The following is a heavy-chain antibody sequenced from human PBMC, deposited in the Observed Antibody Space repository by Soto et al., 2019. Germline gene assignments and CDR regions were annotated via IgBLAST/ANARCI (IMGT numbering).Heavy chain of an antibody. CDR2: IWYDGTQK. V-gene: IGHV3-33*01. CDR3: ARAGGTTVTGLWHFDS. Sequence: GGSLRLSCEASGFTFNTYTMHWVRQPPGKGLEWLAAIWYDGTQKYYADSVKGRFIISRDNSKKTLYLEMNSLRAEDTAVYYCARAGGTTVTGLWHFDSWGQGTLVTVSS. J-gene: IGHJ4*02. D-gene: IGHD4-17*01. CDR1: GFTFNTYT.